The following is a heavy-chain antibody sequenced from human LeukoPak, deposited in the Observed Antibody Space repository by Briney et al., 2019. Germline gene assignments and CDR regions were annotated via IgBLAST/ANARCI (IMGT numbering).Heavy chain of an antibody. J-gene: IGHJ3*02. CDR1: GFTFSNYA. V-gene: IGHV3-23*01. CDR2: ISGITTNT. CDR3: AKHLLVGGTRAAYAFDI. Sequence: GGSLRLSCAASGFTFSNYAMSWVRQAPGKGLEWVSLISGITTNTYYADSVKGRFTISRDNSKNTLDLQMNSLRAEDTAGYYCAKHLLVGGTRAAYAFDIWGRGTMVTVSS. D-gene: IGHD1-26*01.